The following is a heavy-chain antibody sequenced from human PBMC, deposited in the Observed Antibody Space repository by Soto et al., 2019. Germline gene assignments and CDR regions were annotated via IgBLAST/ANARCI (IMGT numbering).Heavy chain of an antibody. CDR3: AKDVGAGDTAIDY. D-gene: IGHD5-18*01. V-gene: IGHV3-30*18. Sequence: QVQLVESGGGVVQPGRSLRLSCAASGFTFSSYGMHWVRQAPGKGLEWVAVISYDGSNKYYADSVKGRFTISRDNSKNTLYLQMNSLRAEETAVYYCAKDVGAGDTAIDYWGQGTLVTVSS. CDR1: GFTFSSYG. J-gene: IGHJ4*02. CDR2: ISYDGSNK.